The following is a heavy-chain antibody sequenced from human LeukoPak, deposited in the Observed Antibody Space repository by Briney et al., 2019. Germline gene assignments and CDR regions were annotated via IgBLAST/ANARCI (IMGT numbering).Heavy chain of an antibody. J-gene: IGHJ4*02. CDR2: INWNGGST. CDR1: GFTFDDYG. Sequence: GGSLRLSCAASGFTFDDYGMSWVRQAPGKGLEWVSGINWNGGSTGYADSVKGRFTISRDNAKNSLYLQMNSLRAEDTALYYCAGYLLYDSSGYYYELGKGFAYWGQGTLVTVSS. CDR3: AGYLLYDSSGYYYELGKGFAY. D-gene: IGHD3-22*01. V-gene: IGHV3-20*04.